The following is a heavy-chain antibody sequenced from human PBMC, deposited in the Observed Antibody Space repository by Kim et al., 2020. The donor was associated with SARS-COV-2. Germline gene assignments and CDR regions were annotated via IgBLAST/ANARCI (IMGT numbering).Heavy chain of an antibody. V-gene: IGHV3-30*04. Sequence: GGSLRLSCAASGFTFSSYAMHWVRQAPGKGLEWVAVISYDGSNKYYADSVKGRFTISRDNSKNTLYLQMNSLRAEDTAVYYCARERGGRLGFDYWGQGTLVTVSS. D-gene: IGHD7-27*01. CDR3: ARERGGRLGFDY. CDR2: ISYDGSNK. CDR1: GFTFSSYA. J-gene: IGHJ4*02.